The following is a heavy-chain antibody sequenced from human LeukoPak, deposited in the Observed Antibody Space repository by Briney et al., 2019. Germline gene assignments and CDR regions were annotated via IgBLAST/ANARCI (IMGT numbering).Heavy chain of an antibody. D-gene: IGHD4-17*01. V-gene: IGHV3-7*01. CDR3: TRVPYGDYWSSDY. CDR1: GFTFSNYN. Sequence: GGSLRLSCAVSGFTFSNYNMNWVRQAPGKGLEWVANIKHDEIEKYYVDSVKGRFTISRDNAKNSLFLQMNSLRVEDTAIYYCTRVPYGDYWSSDYWGQGTLVTVSS. CDR2: IKHDEIEK. J-gene: IGHJ4*02.